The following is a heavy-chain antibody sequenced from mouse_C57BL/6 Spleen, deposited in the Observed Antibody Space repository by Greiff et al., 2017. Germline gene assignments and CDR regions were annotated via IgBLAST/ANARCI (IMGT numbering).Heavy chain of an antibody. D-gene: IGHD2-3*01. J-gene: IGHJ4*01. V-gene: IGHV3-1*01. Sequence: EVKLMESGPGMVKPSQSLSLTCTVTGYSITSGYDWHWIRHFPGNKLEWMGYISYSGSTNYNPSLKSRISITHDTSKNHFFLKLNSVTTEDTATYYCARSDGYYYYYAMDYWGQGTSVTVSS. CDR2: ISYSGST. CDR3: ARSDGYYYYYAMDY. CDR1: GYSITSGYD.